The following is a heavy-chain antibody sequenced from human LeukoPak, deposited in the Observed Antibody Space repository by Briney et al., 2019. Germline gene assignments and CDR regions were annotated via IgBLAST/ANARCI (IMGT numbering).Heavy chain of an antibody. V-gene: IGHV4-39*06. CDR3: ARVTKYDNSRNNYYMDV. CDR2: INYRGAV. J-gene: IGHJ6*03. CDR1: DGSTTGTRYY. Sequence: PSETLSLTCTVSDGSTTGTRYYWGWFRQTPGKGPEWIGNINYRGAVYYNPSLRSRATTSLDTSKNQFPLRLTSVTAADTAVYFCARVTKYDNSRNNYYMDVWGKGTTVTVSS. D-gene: IGHD4-17*01.